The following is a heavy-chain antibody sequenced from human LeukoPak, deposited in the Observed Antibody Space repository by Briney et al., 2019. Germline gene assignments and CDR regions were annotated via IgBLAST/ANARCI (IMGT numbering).Heavy chain of an antibody. J-gene: IGHJ5*02. CDR1: GYTFTGSY. V-gene: IGHV1-2*02. Sequence: GASVKVSCKASGYTFTGSYMHWVRQAPGQGLEWMGWINPNSGGTNYAQKFQGRVTMSRDTSISTAYMELSRLRSDDTAVYYCARESSGDILTGYNKYNWFDPWGQGTLVTVSS. CDR2: INPNSGGT. CDR3: ARESSGDILTGYNKYNWFDP. D-gene: IGHD3-9*01.